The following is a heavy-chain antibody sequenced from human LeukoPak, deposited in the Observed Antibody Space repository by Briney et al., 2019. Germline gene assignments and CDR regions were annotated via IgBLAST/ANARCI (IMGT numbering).Heavy chain of an antibody. J-gene: IGHJ3*02. CDR2: IRGGGTSE. CDR1: GFTFSAYA. Sequence: GGSLRLSCTASGFTFSAYAMMWVRQAPGKGPEWVSAIRGGGTSEFYADSVKGRFRISRDNSKDTLFLQMNSLRAEDTAVYYRARDPNGDYIGAFDMWGQGQWSPSRQ. D-gene: IGHD4-17*01. V-gene: IGHV3-23*01. CDR3: ARDPNGDYIGAFDM.